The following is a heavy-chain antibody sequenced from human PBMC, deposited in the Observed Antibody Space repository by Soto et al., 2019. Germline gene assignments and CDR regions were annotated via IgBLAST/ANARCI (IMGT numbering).Heavy chain of an antibody. D-gene: IGHD2-15*01. CDR2: ISGSGDST. V-gene: IGHV3-23*01. Sequence: GGXLRLSCAASGFTFSRYAMSWVRQAPGKGLEWVSDISGSGDSTFYTNSVKGRFTISRDNSKSTLYLQMNSLRVEDTAVYYCAKRGAVSSATPWFDPWGQGTLVTVSS. J-gene: IGHJ5*02. CDR3: AKRGAVSSATPWFDP. CDR1: GFTFSRYA.